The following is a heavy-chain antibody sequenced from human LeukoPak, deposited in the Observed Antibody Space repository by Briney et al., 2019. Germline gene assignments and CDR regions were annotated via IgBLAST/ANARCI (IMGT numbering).Heavy chain of an antibody. D-gene: IGHD1-26*01. CDR2: ISSSSSYI. CDR3: AREKHSGSYLRPDAFDI. Sequence: GGSLRLSCAASGFTFSSYSMNWVRQAPGKGLEWVSSISSSSSYIYYADSVKGRFTISRDNAKNSQYLQMNSLRAEDTAVYYCAREKHSGSYLRPDAFDIWGQGTMVTVSS. V-gene: IGHV3-21*01. CDR1: GFTFSSYS. J-gene: IGHJ3*02.